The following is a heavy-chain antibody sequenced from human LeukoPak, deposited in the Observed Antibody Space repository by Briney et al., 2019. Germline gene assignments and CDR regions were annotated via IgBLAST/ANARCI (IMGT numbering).Heavy chain of an antibody. V-gene: IGHV5-51*01. CDR1: GYNYGIHW. CDR3: ARAGGYAPFDY. J-gene: IGHJ4*02. D-gene: IGHD5-12*01. Sequence: GESLKISCEGSGYNYGIHWIAWVRQKPGQGLEWMGSIYPGDSDTRYSPSFQGQVTMSVDKANNTAYLQWSGLKASDTAMYYCARAGGYAPFDYWGQGTLVTVSS. CDR2: IYPGDSDT.